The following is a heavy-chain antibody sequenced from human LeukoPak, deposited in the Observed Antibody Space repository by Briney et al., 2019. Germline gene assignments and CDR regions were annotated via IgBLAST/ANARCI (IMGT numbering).Heavy chain of an antibody. Sequence: SETLSLTCAVYGGSFSGYYWSWIRQPPGKGLEWIGEINHSGSTNYKPSLKSRVTISVDTSRNQFSLKLNSVTAADTAVYFCARWYCSRGTCYYLDYWGQGTLVTVSS. V-gene: IGHV4-34*01. J-gene: IGHJ4*02. D-gene: IGHD2-2*01. CDR1: GGSFSGYY. CDR3: ARWYCSRGTCYYLDY. CDR2: INHSGST.